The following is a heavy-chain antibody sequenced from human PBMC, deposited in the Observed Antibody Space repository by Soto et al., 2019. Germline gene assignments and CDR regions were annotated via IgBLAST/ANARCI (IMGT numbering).Heavy chain of an antibody. Sequence: SETLSLTCAISGDSVSSNSSAWNWIRLSPSRGLEWLARTYYRSRWYNDYAVSVRSRITVNPDTSKNQFSLQLTSVTPEDTAVYYCAGTTSHQWYYMDVWGKGTTVTVSS. V-gene: IGHV6-1*01. CDR3: AGTTSHQWYYMDV. J-gene: IGHJ6*03. CDR1: GDSVSSNSSA. CDR2: TYYRSRWYN. D-gene: IGHD1-7*01.